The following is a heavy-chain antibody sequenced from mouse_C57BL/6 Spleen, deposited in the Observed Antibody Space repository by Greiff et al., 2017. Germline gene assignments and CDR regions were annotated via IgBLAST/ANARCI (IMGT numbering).Heavy chain of an antibody. Sequence: LVASGPGLVKPSQSLSLTCSFTGYSITSGYYWNWIRQFPGNKLEWMGYISYDGSNKYNPSLKNRISIHRYTSKNQFFLKLYSVTTEDTATYYWARGGYGNYPFAYWGQGTLVTVSA. CDR2: ISYDGSN. CDR3: ARGGYGNYPFAY. J-gene: IGHJ3*01. CDR1: GYSITSGYY. V-gene: IGHV3-6*01. D-gene: IGHD2-1*01.